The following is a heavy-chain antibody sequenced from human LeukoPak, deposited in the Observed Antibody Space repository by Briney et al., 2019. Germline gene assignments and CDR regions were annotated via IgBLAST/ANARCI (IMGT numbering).Heavy chain of an antibody. CDR3: ARGSYYYGSGRDYFDY. CDR2: IYYSGST. Sequence: PSETLSLTCTVSGGSISSTNFYWGWIRQPPGKGLEWIGTIYYSGSTNYNPSLKSRVTMSVDTSKNQFSLKLSSVTAADTAVYYCARGSYYYGSGRDYFDYWGQGTLVTVSS. CDR1: GGSISSTNFY. D-gene: IGHD3-10*01. J-gene: IGHJ4*02. V-gene: IGHV4-39*07.